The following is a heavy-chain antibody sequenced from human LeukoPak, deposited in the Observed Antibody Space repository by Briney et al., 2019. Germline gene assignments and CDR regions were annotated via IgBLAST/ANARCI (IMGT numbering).Heavy chain of an antibody. J-gene: IGHJ6*02. CDR1: GGSISSSNW. D-gene: IGHD3-9*01. CDR3: ARSNHEILTGYYSGGYGMDV. V-gene: IGHV4-4*02. Sequence: PSETLSLTFGVSGGSISSSNWWSWFRQPPGKGLEWIGEIHHSGSTNYNPSLKSRVTISVDKSKNQFSLKLSSVTAADTAVYYCARSNHEILTGYYSGGYGMDVWGQGTTVTVSS. CDR2: IHHSGST.